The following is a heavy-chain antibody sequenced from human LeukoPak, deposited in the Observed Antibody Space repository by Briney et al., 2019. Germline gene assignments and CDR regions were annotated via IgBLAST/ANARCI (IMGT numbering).Heavy chain of an antibody. CDR2: IYSGGST. CDR1: GFTVSSNY. Sequence: PGGSLRLSCAASGFTVSSNYMSWVRQAPGKGLEWVSVIYSGGSTYYADSVKGRFTISRDNSKNTLYLQMNSLRAEDTAVYYCARAYGSGSYYNVGYYGMDVWGQGTTVTVSS. V-gene: IGHV3-53*01. J-gene: IGHJ6*02. D-gene: IGHD3-10*01. CDR3: ARAYGSGSYYNVGYYGMDV.